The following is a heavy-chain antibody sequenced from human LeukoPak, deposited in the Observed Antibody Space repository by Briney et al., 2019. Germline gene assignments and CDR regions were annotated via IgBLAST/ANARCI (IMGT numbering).Heavy chain of an antibody. CDR1: GGSISSGSYY. V-gene: IGHV4-61*02. CDR2: IYTSGST. Sequence: SETLSLTCTVSGGSISSGSYYWSWIRQPAGKGLEWVGRIYTSGSTNYNPSFKSRVTISVDTSKNQFSLKLSSVTAADTAVYYCARVADTAMVPPADWFDPWGQGTLVTVSS. J-gene: IGHJ5*02. CDR3: ARVADTAMVPPADWFDP. D-gene: IGHD5-18*01.